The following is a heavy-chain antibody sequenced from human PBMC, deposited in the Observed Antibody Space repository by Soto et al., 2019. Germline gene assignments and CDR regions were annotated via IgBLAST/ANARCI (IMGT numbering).Heavy chain of an antibody. J-gene: IGHJ3*02. CDR2: IVNDGSEK. D-gene: IGHD1-1*01. V-gene: IGHV3-33*01. Sequence: QVQLVESGGGVVQPGRSLRLSCAASGFTFSKYGFHWVRQAPGKGLEWVAVIVNDGSEKYHADSVEGRFTISRDNSKDTLFLQMNIMRAEDTAVYSCARDDAFQNENGFDIWGQGKMVTVSS. CDR1: GFTFSKYG. CDR3: ARDDAFQNENGFDI.